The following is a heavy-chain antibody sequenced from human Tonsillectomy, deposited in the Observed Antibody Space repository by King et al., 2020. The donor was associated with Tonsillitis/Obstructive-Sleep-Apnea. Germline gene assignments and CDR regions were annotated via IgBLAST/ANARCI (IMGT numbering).Heavy chain of an antibody. Sequence: VQLVESGGGLVQPGGSLRLSCAASGFTFSDHYMDWVRQAPGKGLEWFGRTRNKANSDTTEYAASVKGRFTISRDDSKNSLYLQMNSMKTEDTAVYYCAAREGGNSQNFDYWGQGTLVTVSS. CDR1: GFTFSDHY. CDR2: TRNKANSDTT. CDR3: AAREGGNSQNFDY. V-gene: IGHV3-72*01. D-gene: IGHD4-23*01. J-gene: IGHJ4*02.